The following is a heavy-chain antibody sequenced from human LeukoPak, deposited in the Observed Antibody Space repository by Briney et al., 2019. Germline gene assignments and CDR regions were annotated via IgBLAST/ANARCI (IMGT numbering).Heavy chain of an antibody. CDR1: GFTFNNYA. CDR2: ISGGGGST. D-gene: IGHD6-19*01. CDR3: ARDWYASGVFYYYMDV. J-gene: IGHJ6*03. Sequence: GGSLRLSCAASGFTFNNYAMSWVRQAPGKGLEWVSAISGGGGSTYYADSVKGRFSISRDSSSNTLYLQMNSLRGEDTAVYYCARDWYASGVFYYYMDVWGKGTTVTVSS. V-gene: IGHV3-23*01.